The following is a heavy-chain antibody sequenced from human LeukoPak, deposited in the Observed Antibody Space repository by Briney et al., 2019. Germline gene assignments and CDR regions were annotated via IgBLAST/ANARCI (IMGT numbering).Heavy chain of an antibody. CDR2: ISAYNGNT. Sequence: GASVKVSCKASGYTFTSYGISWERQAPGQGLEWMGWISAYNGNTNYAQKLQGRVTMTTDTSTSTAYMELRRLRSADPAVYYCAGVELERYYYSGMDVWGQGTTVTVSS. CDR1: GYTFTSYG. D-gene: IGHD1-1*01. CDR3: AGVELERYYYSGMDV. J-gene: IGHJ6*02. V-gene: IGHV1-18*01.